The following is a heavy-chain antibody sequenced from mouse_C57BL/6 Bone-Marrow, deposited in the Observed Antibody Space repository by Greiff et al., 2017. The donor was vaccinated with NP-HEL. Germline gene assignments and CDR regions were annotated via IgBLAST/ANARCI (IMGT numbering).Heavy chain of an antibody. CDR3: ARSYYYGSSLYYFDY. J-gene: IGHJ2*01. Sequence: VQVVESGPELVKPGASVKISCKASGYAFSSSWMNWVKQRPGKGLEWIGRIYPGDGDTNYNGKFKGKATLTADKSSSTAYMQRSSLTSEDSAVYCCARSYYYGSSLYYFDYWGQGTTLTVSS. CDR2: IYPGDGDT. CDR1: GYAFSSSW. D-gene: IGHD1-1*01. V-gene: IGHV1-82*01.